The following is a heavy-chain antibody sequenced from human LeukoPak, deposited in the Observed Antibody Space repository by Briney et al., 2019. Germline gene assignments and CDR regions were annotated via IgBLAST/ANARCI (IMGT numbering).Heavy chain of an antibody. V-gene: IGHV4-59*12. CDR1: GGSISSYH. CDR2: IYYSGST. J-gene: IGHJ4*02. Sequence: SETLSLTCTVSGGSISSYHWGWIRQPPGKGLEWIGYIYYSGSTNYNPSLKSRVTMSVDTSKNQFSLKLSSVTAADTAVYYCARGLSGDDYGDYYFDYWGQGTLVTVSS. CDR3: ARGLSGDDYGDYYFDY. D-gene: IGHD4-17*01.